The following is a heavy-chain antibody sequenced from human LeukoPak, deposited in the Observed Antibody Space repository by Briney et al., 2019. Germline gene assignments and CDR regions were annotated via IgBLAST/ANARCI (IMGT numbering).Heavy chain of an antibody. D-gene: IGHD3-3*01. Sequence: GGSLRLSCAASGFTFSDYYMSWIRQAPGKGLEWVSYISSSGSTIYYADSVKGRFTISRDNSKNTLYLQMNRLRAEDTAVYYCAGGYYTGFYYYGMDVWGLGTTVTVSS. CDR3: AGGYYTGFYYYGMDV. V-gene: IGHV3-11*01. CDR2: ISSSGSTI. CDR1: GFTFSDYY. J-gene: IGHJ6*02.